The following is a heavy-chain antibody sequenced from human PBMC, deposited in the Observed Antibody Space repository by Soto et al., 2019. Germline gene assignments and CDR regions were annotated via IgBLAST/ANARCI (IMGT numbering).Heavy chain of an antibody. D-gene: IGHD3-16*01. CDR1: GYTFTSFH. J-gene: IGHJ4*02. Sequence: ASVKVSCKASGYTFTSFHMHWVRQAPGQGLEWMGIIDPSDSTTTYAQKFQGRASVTRDTSTSTVYMELSSLRSEDTAVYYCARSPWGSSFDYWGQGTLVTVSS. V-gene: IGHV1-46*01. CDR2: IDPSDSTT. CDR3: ARSPWGSSFDY.